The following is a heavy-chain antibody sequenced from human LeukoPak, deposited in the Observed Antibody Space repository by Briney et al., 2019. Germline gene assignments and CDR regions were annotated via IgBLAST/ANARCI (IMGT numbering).Heavy chain of an antibody. CDR2: IDPNSGGT. D-gene: IGHD2-15*01. J-gene: IGHJ5*02. CDR3: ARDRLRLGYERTNWFDP. V-gene: IGHV1-2*02. Sequence: ASVKVSCKTSGYSFTAYFMHWVRLAPGQGLEWMGWIDPNSGGTNYAQKFQGRVTMTRDTSISTVYMELSRLRSDDTAVYYCARDRLRLGYERTNWFDPWGQGTLVTVSS. CDR1: GYSFTAYF.